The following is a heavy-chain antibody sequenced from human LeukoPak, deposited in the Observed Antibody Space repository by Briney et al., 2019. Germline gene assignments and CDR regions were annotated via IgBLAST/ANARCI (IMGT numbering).Heavy chain of an antibody. CDR3: ARDALSRVGATYD. J-gene: IGHJ4*02. D-gene: IGHD1-26*01. V-gene: IGHV1-18*04. CDR1: GYTFTSYY. CDR2: ISGYNGNT. Sequence: ASVKVSCKASGYTFTSYYMHWVRQAPGQGLEWMGWISGYNGNTNYAQKLQGRVTMTTDTSTSTAYMEVRSLRSDDTAVYYCARDALSRVGATYDWGQGTLVTVSS.